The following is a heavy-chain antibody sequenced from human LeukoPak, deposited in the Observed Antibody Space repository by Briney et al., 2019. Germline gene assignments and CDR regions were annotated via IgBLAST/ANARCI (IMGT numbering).Heavy chain of an antibody. CDR1: GGSISSHY. CDR3: ARTAYYDSSGYSGTHFDY. V-gene: IGHV4-59*11. J-gene: IGHJ4*02. D-gene: IGHD3-22*01. Sequence: PSETLSLTCTVSGGSISSHYWSWIRQPPGKGLEWIGDIYYSGSTNYNPSLKSRVTISVDTSKNQFSLKLSSVTAADTAVYYCARTAYYDSSGYSGTHFDYWGQGTLVTVSS. CDR2: IYYSGST.